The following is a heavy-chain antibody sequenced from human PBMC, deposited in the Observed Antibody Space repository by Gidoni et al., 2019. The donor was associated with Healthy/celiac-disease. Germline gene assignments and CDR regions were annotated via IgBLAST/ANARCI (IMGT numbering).Heavy chain of an antibody. CDR2: IYYSGST. Sequence: QVLLQESGPGLVKPSETLSLTCTASAGSFCSYYWSWIRQPQGQGLEWIGYIYYSGSTNYNPSLKGRVTISVDTSKNQFSLKLSSVTAADTAVYYCASRGDYVKGVGSYFDLWGRGTLVTVSS. V-gene: IGHV4-59*08. CDR1: AGSFCSYY. CDR3: ASRGDYVKGVGSYFDL. D-gene: IGHD4-17*01. J-gene: IGHJ2*01.